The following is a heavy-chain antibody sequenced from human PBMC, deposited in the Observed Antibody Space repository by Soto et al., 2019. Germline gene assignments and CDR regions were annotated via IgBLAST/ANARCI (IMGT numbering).Heavy chain of an antibody. CDR1: GFTVSSNY. D-gene: IGHD1-26*01. CDR2: IYSGGST. J-gene: IGHJ6*02. V-gene: IGHV3-53*01. Sequence: EVQLVESGGGLIQPGGSLRLSCAASGFTVSSNYMSWVRQAPGKGLEWVSVIYSGGSTYYADSVKGRFPISRDNSKNTVYLQMNSLRAEDTAVYYCARDGAWELQDYYYYGMDVWGQGTTVTVSS. CDR3: ARDGAWELQDYYYYGMDV.